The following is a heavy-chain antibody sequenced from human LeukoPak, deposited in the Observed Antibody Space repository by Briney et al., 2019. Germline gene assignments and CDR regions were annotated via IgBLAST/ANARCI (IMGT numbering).Heavy chain of an antibody. D-gene: IGHD3-3*01. Sequence: GGSLRLSCAASGFTFSSYGVHWVRQAPGKGLEWVAFIRYDGSNKCYAHSVTGRFTISRDNSKKTLYLQMNSLRAEDTAVYYCSSDANYDFWSSYYALDYWGQGTLVTVSS. V-gene: IGHV3-30*02. J-gene: IGHJ4*02. CDR2: IRYDGSNK. CDR3: SSDANYDFWSSYYALDY. CDR1: GFTFSSYG.